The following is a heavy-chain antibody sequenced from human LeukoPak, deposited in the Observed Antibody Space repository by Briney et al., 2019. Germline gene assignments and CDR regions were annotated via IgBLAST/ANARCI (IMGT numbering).Heavy chain of an antibody. J-gene: IGHJ3*02. CDR3: ARGGISSSWSEGAFDI. CDR2: IYTGGST. Sequence: GGSLRLSCGASGFTVSSIYMSWVRQAPGKGLEWVSFIYTGGSTHYADSVKGRVTISRDNSKNTLYLQMNSLRVEDTAVYYCARGGISSSWSEGAFDIWGQGTMVTVSS. D-gene: IGHD6-13*01. CDR1: GFTVSSIY. V-gene: IGHV3-66*02.